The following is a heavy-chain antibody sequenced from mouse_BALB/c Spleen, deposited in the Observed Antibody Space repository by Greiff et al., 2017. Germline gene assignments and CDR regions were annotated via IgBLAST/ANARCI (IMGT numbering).Heavy chain of an antibody. CDR3: ARVDYYGPFAY. D-gene: IGHD1-2*01. J-gene: IGHJ3*01. V-gene: IGHV2-6-7*01. Sequence: QVQLKESGPGLVAPSQSLSITCTVSGFSLTGYGVNWVRQPPGKGLEWLGMIWGDGSTDYNSALKSRLSISKDNSKSQVFLKMNSLQTDDTARYYCARVDYYGPFAYWGQGTLVTVSA. CDR1: GFSLTGYG. CDR2: IWGDGST.